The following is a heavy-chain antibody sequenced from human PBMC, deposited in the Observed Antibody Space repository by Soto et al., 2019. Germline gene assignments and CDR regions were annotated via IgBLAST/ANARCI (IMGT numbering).Heavy chain of an antibody. CDR2: IWYDGSNK. J-gene: IGHJ4*02. V-gene: IGHV3-33*01. Sequence: GGSLRLSCAASGFTFSSYGMHWVRQAPGKGLEWVAVIWYDGSNKYYADSVKGRFTISRDNSKNTLYLQMNSLRAEDTAVYYCAREEVAVAAYFDYWGQGTLVTVSS. CDR3: AREEVAVAAYFDY. CDR1: GFTFSSYG. D-gene: IGHD6-19*01.